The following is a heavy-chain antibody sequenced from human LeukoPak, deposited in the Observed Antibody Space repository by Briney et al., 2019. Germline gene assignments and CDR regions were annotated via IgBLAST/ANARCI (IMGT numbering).Heavy chain of an antibody. J-gene: IGHJ4*02. CDR2: IYGGGNT. CDR1: GLTVSSNY. D-gene: IGHD2-15*01. CDR3: VRDSGSRSSGIFDY. V-gene: IGHV3-66*01. Sequence: GGSLRLSCAASGLTVSSNYMSWVRQAPGKGLEWVSVIYGGGNTDYADSVKGRFTISRDNARNSVSLQINTLRVDDTAVYYCVRDSGSRSSGIFDYWGQGSLVTVSS.